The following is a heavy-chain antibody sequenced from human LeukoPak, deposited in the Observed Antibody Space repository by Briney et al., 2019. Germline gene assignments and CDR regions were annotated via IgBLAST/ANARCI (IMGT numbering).Heavy chain of an antibody. CDR1: GYTFTSYD. D-gene: IGHD2-2*02. V-gene: IGHV1-8*01. Sequence: WASVKVSCKASGYTFTSYDINWVRQATGQGLVWMGWMNPNSGNTGYAQKFQGRVTMTRNTSISTAYMELSSLRSEDTAVYYCARDWADLGYCSSTSCYTTAFDPWGQGTLVTVSS. J-gene: IGHJ5*02. CDR2: MNPNSGNT. CDR3: ARDWADLGYCSSTSCYTTAFDP.